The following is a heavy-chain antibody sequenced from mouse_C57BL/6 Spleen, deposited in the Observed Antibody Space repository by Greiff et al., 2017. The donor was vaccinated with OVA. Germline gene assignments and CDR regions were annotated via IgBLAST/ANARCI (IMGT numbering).Heavy chain of an antibody. CDR3: ARETAQGRGYFDY. CDR1: GYTFTSYW. CDR2: IYPGSGST. Sequence: VQLQQPGAELVKPGASVKMSCKASGYTFTSYWITWVKQRPGQGLEWIGDIYPGSGSTNYNEKFKSKATLTVDTSSSTAYMQLSSLTSEDAAVYYCARETAQGRGYFDYWGQGTTLTVSS. V-gene: IGHV1-55*01. D-gene: IGHD3-2*02. J-gene: IGHJ2*01.